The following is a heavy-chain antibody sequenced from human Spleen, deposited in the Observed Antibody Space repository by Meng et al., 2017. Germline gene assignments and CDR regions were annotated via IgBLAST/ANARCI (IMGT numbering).Heavy chain of an antibody. V-gene: IGHV1-8*02. J-gene: IGHJ4*02. CDR1: GYNFPDYW. CDR3: ATVMAYYHDSSGYNFDH. Sequence: ASVKVSCKPSGYNFPDYWLHWVRRAPGQGLEWMGWMNPNSGNTGYAQKFQGRLTMTEDTSTDTAYMELSSLRSEDTAVYYCATVMAYYHDSSGYNFDHWGQGTLVTVSS. CDR2: MNPNSGNT. D-gene: IGHD3-22*01.